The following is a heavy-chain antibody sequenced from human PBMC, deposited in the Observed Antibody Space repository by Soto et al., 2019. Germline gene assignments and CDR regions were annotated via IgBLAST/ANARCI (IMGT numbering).Heavy chain of an antibody. Sequence: PGGSLRLSCAASGFTFSSYGMHWVRQAPGKGLEWVALISYDGSNKYYADSVKGRFTISRDNSKNTLYLQMNSLRAEDTAVYYCAKDRESYYGSGSYSPFDYSGQGTLVTVSS. CDR2: ISYDGSNK. V-gene: IGHV3-30*18. CDR3: AKDRESYYGSGSYSPFDY. J-gene: IGHJ4*02. D-gene: IGHD3-10*01. CDR1: GFTFSSYG.